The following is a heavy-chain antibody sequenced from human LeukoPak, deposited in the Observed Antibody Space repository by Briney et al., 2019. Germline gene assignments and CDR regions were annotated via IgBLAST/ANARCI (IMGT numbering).Heavy chain of an antibody. CDR2: ITGGGGST. Sequence: GGSLRLSCAASGFTFSNYAMYWVRQAPGKGLEWVSGITGGGGSTYYADSVKGRFTISRDNSKNTLYLQMNSLRAEDTAVYYCAKGDPPTYYDILTGQDYWGQGTLVTVSS. J-gene: IGHJ4*02. CDR3: AKGDPPTYYDILTGQDY. CDR1: GFTFSNYA. D-gene: IGHD3-9*01. V-gene: IGHV3-23*01.